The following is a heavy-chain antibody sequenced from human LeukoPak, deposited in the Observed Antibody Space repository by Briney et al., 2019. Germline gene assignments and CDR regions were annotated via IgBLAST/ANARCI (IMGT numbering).Heavy chain of an antibody. CDR3: ARVFTMDRMGY. V-gene: IGHV3-33*01. D-gene: IGHD3-10*01. CDR1: GFTFSSYG. J-gene: IGHJ4*02. Sequence: PGRSLRLSCAASGFTFSSYGMHWVRQAPGKGLEWVAVIWYDGSNKYYADSVKGRFTISRDNSKNTLYLQMNSLRAEDTAVYYCARVFTMDRMGYWGQGTLVTVSS. CDR2: IWYDGSNK.